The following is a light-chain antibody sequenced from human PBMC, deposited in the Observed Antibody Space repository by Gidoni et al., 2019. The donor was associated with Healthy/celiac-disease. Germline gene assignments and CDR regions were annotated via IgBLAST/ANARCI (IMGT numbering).Light chain of an antibody. CDR2: DAS. J-gene: IGKJ4*01. CDR3: QQRSNWPPLLT. CDR1: QSVSSY. V-gene: IGKV3-11*01. Sequence: EIVSTQSPATLSLSPGERATLSCRASQSVSSYLAWYQQKPGQAPRLLIYDASNRATGIPARFSGSGSGTDFTLTISGLEPEDFAVYYCQQRSNWPPLLTFXGXTKVEIK.